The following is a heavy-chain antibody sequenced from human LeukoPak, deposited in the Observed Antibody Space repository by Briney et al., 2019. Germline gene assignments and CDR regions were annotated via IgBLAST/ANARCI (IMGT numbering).Heavy chain of an antibody. V-gene: IGHV4-59*08. D-gene: IGHD6-13*01. CDR3: ARFRYSSSLIDY. J-gene: IGHJ4*02. CDR1: GGSISNYY. Sequence: SDTLSLTRTVSGGSISNYYWTCIRQPPGKALEWIGYIYYSGSTNYNPSLKSRVTISVDTSKNQFSLKLSSVTAADTAVYYCARFRYSSSLIDYWGQGTLVTVSS. CDR2: IYYSGST.